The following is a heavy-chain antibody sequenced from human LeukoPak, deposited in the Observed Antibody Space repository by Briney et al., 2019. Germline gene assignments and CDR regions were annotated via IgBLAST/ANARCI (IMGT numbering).Heavy chain of an antibody. Sequence: LSGGSLRLSCAASGFTFSSYSMNWVRQAPGKGLEWVSAISGSGGSTYYADSVKGRFTISRDNSKNTLYLQMNSLRAEDTAVYYCASRKTYYDILTGYYYMDVWGKGTTVTVSS. V-gene: IGHV3-23*01. CDR2: ISGSGGST. CDR1: GFTFSSYS. J-gene: IGHJ6*03. CDR3: ASRKTYYDILTGYYYMDV. D-gene: IGHD3-9*01.